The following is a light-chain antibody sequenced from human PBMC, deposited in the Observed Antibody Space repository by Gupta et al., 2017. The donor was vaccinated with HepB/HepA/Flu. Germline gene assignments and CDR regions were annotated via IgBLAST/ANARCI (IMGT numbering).Light chain of an antibody. CDR1: KLGDKY. Sequence: SYELTQPPSVSVSPGQTASITCYGDKLGDKYACWYQQKPGQSTVLVIYQDSRRPSGTPGRFSCTNAGNTAMMIISGTQAMDEAYYYCQEWDSNTGVFGTGTKVTVL. CDR2: QDS. V-gene: IGLV3-1*01. J-gene: IGLJ1*01. CDR3: QEWDSNTGV.